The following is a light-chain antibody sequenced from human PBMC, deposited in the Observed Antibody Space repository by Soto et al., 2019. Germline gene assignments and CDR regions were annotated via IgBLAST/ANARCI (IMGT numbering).Light chain of an antibody. Sequence: EIMLTQSPGTLSLSPGERATLSCRASQSISTNSLAWYQHKPGQAPRLLIYATSTRATGIPDRFGGSVSGTDFTLTIGRLEPEYFAVYYCQRNSFGQGTRLEFK. CDR3: QRNS. CDR1: QSISTNS. J-gene: IGKJ2*01. V-gene: IGKV3-20*01. CDR2: ATS.